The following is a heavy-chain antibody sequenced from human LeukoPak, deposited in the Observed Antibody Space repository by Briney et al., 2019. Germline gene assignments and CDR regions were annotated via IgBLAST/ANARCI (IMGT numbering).Heavy chain of an antibody. D-gene: IGHD3-10*01. CDR1: GFTFRSYG. CDR3: AKDRISMVRSSDIDN. V-gene: IGHV3-30*18. J-gene: IGHJ4*02. Sequence: GGSLRLSCATSGFTFRSYGMHWVRQAPGKGLEWVALITYDDFYKYYGDSVKGRFTISRDNSKNTLYLQMSSLRPEDTAVYYCAKDRISMVRSSDIDNWGQGTLVTVSS. CDR2: ITYDDFYK.